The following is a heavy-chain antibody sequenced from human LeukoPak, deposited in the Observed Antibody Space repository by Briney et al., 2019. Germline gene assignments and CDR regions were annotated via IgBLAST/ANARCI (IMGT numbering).Heavy chain of an antibody. D-gene: IGHD1-26*01. CDR2: ISSSSSYI. CDR3: ARDPYSGNYGAYYYYYMDV. J-gene: IGHJ6*03. Sequence: GGSLRLSCAASGFTFSSYSMNWVRQAPGKGLEWVSSISSSSSYIFDADSVKGRFTISRDNAKNSLYLQMDSLRVEDTAEYYCARDPYSGNYGAYYYYYMDVWGKGTTVTISS. V-gene: IGHV3-21*06. CDR1: GFTFSSYS.